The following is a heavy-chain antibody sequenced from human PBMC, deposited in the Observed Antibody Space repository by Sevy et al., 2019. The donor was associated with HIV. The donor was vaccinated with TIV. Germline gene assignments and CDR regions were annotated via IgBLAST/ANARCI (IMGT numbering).Heavy chain of an antibody. CDR2: IYNTGSN. D-gene: IGHD3-9*01. CDR3: ARIFCTSARCHFDS. J-gene: IGHJ4*02. Sequence: SETLSLTCTVSGGSINSYYWSWIRQPPGKGLEWIGYIYNTGSNTFNPSLKSRVTISIDTSKNQFSLKLSSVTAADTAVYYCARIFCTSARCHFDSWGQGTLVTVSS. V-gene: IGHV4-59*01. CDR1: GGSINSYY.